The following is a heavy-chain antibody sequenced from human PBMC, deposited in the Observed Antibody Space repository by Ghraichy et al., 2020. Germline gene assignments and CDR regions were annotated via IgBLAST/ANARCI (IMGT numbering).Heavy chain of an antibody. J-gene: IGHJ6*02. CDR3: ARGFRSSSWYVPDYYYYGMDV. CDR2: ISSSSSYI. CDR1: GFTFSSYS. D-gene: IGHD6-13*01. V-gene: IGHV3-21*01. Sequence: GGSLRLSCAASGFTFSSYSMNWVRQAPGKGLEWVSSISSSSSYIYYADSVKGRFTISRDNAKNSLYLQMNSLRAEDTAVYYCARGFRSSSWYVPDYYYYGMDVWGQGTTVTVSS.